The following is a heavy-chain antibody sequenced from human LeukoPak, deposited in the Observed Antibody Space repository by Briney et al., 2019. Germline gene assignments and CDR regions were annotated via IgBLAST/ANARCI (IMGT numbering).Heavy chain of an antibody. CDR1: GFIFSSYW. J-gene: IGHJ6*03. Sequence: GGSLRLSCAASGFIFSSYWMHWVRQAPGKGLVWVSRINTDGSSTSYADSVKGRFTISRDNAKNTLYLQMNSLRAEDTAVYYCARNHYYHYMDVWGKGTTVTVSS. CDR3: ARNHYYHYMDV. V-gene: IGHV3-74*01. CDR2: INTDGSST.